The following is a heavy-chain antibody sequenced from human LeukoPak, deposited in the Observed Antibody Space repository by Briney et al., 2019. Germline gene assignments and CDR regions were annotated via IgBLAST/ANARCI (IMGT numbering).Heavy chain of an antibody. J-gene: IGHJ5*02. CDR2: IDYSGGT. V-gene: IGHV4-39*07. D-gene: IGHD3-3*01. CDR1: GGSISSSSYY. CDR3: ARGPSITIFGVVMYTWFDP. Sequence: SETLSLTCTVSGGSISSSSYYWGWIRQPPGKGLEWIGSIDYSGGTYFSPSLRSRVTLSVDASKNQFSLNLISVTAADTAVYYCARGPSITIFGVVMYTWFDPWGQGTPVSVSS.